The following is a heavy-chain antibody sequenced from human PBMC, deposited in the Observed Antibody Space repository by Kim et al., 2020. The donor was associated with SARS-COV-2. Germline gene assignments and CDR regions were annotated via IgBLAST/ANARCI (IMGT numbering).Heavy chain of an antibody. J-gene: IGHJ3*02. V-gene: IGHV3-21*01. D-gene: IGHD1-26*01. CDR1: GFTFSSYT. CDR3: ARNSGSYLAFDI. CDR2: ISSSSSYI. Sequence: GGSLRLSCAASGFTFSSYTMNWVRQAPRKGLEWVSSISSSSSYIYYADSVKGRFTISRDNAKNSLYLQMNSLRAEDTAVYYCARNSGSYLAFDIWGQGTMLTVSS.